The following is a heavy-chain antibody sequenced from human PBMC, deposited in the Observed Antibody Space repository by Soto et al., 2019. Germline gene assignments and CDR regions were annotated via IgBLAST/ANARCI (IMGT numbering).Heavy chain of an antibody. D-gene: IGHD3-10*01. CDR2: INHSGST. V-gene: IGHV4-34*01. CDR3: AIGRGFMSGKDLDV. J-gene: IGHJ3*01. CDR1: GGSFNGYY. Sequence: QVHLQQKGAWLLRPSETLSLSCAVSGGSFNGYYWTWIRQSPGKGLEWIGEINHSGSTNSNPSLRSRVTISVDRYKTEFSVNLTSVTAADAAVYYWAIGRGFMSGKDLDVWGSGTRVIVSS.